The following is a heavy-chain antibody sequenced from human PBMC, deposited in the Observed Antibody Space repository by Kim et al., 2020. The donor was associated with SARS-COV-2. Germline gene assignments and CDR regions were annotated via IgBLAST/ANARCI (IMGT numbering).Heavy chain of an antibody. CDR2: T. CDR3: AWSGYRDYFDY. J-gene: IGHJ4*02. D-gene: IGHD3-3*01. Sequence: TYYNPSLKSRVTISVDTSKNQFSLKLSSVTAADTAVYYCAWSGYRDYFDYWGQGTLVTVSS. V-gene: IGHV4-31*02.